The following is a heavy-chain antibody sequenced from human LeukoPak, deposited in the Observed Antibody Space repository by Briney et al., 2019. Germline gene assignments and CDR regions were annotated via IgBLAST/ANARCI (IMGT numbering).Heavy chain of an antibody. D-gene: IGHD3-10*01. J-gene: IGHJ4*02. Sequence: SETLSLTCTVSGGSTSNNNYFWGWLRQPPGKTLDWIGTIYYTGNTYYNPSFKSRVTISVDTSKNQFSLRVTSVTAADSAVYYCARRFYGSGSPFGDWGQGALVTVSS. CDR1: GGSTSNNNYF. V-gene: IGHV4-39*01. CDR3: ARRFYGSGSPFGD. CDR2: IYYTGNT.